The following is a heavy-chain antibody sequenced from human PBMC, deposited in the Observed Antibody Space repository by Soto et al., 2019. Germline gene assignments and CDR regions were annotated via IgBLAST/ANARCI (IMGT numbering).Heavy chain of an antibody. CDR1: GYTFFTYD. J-gene: IGHJ5*02. CDR2: ISTYSGDT. V-gene: IGHV1-18*03. Sequence: QVHLVQSGVEVKTPGASVKVSCQASGYTFFTYDISWVRQAPGQGLEWMGWISTYSGDTKYAQKFQGRVTMTTDTSTTTAYLEPRSLSSDDMAVYYSARHHGPTTSEKWFDPWCQGTLVTVSS. CDR3: ARHHGPTTSEKWFDP. D-gene: IGHD5-12*01.